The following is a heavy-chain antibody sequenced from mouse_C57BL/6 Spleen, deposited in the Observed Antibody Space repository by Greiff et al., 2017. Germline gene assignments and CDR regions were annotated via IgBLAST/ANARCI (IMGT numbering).Heavy chain of an antibody. CDR3: ASLYYGNEGLAE. Sequence: VQLQQSGAELVRPGSSVKLSCKASGYTFTSYWMHWVKQRPIQGLEWIGNIDPSDSDTHYNQKFKDKATLTVDKSSSTAYMQLSSLTSEDSAVYYCASLYYGNEGLAEWGQGALVTVSA. D-gene: IGHD2-1*01. V-gene: IGHV1-52*01. CDR1: GYTFTSYW. CDR2: IDPSDSDT. J-gene: IGHJ3*02.